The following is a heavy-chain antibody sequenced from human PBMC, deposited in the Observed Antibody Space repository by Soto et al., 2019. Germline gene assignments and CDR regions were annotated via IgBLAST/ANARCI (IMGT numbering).Heavy chain of an antibody. J-gene: IGHJ6*02. CDR1: GGTFSSYA. CDR2: IIPIFGTA. V-gene: IGHV1-69*13. Sequence: ASVKVSCKASGGTFSSYAISWVRQAPGQGLEWMGGIIPIFGTANYTQKFQGRVTITADESTSTAYMELSSLRSEDTAVYYCARKEWEPRDGMDVWGQGTTVTVSS. D-gene: IGHD1-26*01. CDR3: ARKEWEPRDGMDV.